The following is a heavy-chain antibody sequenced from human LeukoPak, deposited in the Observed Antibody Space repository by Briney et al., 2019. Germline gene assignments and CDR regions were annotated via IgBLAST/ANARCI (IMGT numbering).Heavy chain of an antibody. CDR1: GYTFTSYI. CDR2: INTNTGNP. J-gene: IGHJ4*02. D-gene: IGHD1-26*01. V-gene: IGHV7-4-1*02. CDR3: ARASTPKVGATIYYFDY. Sequence: ASVKVSCKASGYTFTSYILNWVRQAPGQGLECMGWINTNTGNPTYAQGFTGRFVFSLDTSVSTAYLQISSLKAEDTALYYCARASTPKVGATIYYFDYWGQGTLVTVSS.